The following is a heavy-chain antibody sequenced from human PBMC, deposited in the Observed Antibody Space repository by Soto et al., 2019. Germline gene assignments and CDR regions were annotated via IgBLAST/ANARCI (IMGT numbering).Heavy chain of an antibody. J-gene: IGHJ4*02. Sequence: SETLSLTCTVSGGSISNYYWSWIRQPPGKGLECIGYIYDSGSTNYNPSLKSRVTLSMDTSKNQLSLRLSSVTAADTAVYYSARRICSGAACYDYYFDSWGQGALVTVSS. CDR1: GGSISNYY. V-gene: IGHV4-59*08. D-gene: IGHD2-15*01. CDR3: ARRICSGAACYDYYFDS. CDR2: IYDSGST.